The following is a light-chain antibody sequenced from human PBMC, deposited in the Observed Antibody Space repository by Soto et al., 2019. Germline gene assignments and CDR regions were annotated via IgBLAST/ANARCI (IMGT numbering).Light chain of an antibody. J-gene: IGLJ1*01. CDR1: SSDVGGYNY. V-gene: IGLV2-14*01. Sequence: QSALTQPASVSGSPGQSITISCTGTSSDVGGYNYVSWYQQHPGKAPKFMIYDVSNRPSGVSNRFSGSKSGNTASLTISGLQAEDEADYYCSSYTSSNTQVFGTGTKVTVL. CDR3: SSYTSSNTQV. CDR2: DVS.